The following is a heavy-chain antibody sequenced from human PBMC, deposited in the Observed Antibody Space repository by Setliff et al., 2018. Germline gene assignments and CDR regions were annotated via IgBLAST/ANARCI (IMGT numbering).Heavy chain of an antibody. V-gene: IGHV4-4*07. CDR3: ARKGISALSGSFDM. CDR1: GGSISNYY. Sequence: PSETLSLTCTVSGGSISNYYWSWIRQPAGKGLEWIGRIYTSGSTNYNPSLKSRVTMSVDTSKNQFSLKLSSVTAADTAVYYCARKGISALSGSFDMWGQGTMVTVSS. D-gene: IGHD3-22*01. CDR2: IYTSGST. J-gene: IGHJ3*02.